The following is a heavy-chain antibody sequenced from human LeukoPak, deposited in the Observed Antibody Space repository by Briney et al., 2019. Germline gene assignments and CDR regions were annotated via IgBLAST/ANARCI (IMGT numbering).Heavy chain of an antibody. CDR1: GGTFSSYT. J-gene: IGHJ3*02. Sequence: ASVKVSCKASGGTFSSYTISWVRQAPGQGLEWMGRINPILGIANYAQKFQGRVTITADKSTSTAYMELSSLRSEDTAVYYCARDGSKEGTVLLWFGESSDAFDIWGQGTMVTVSS. CDR3: ARDGSKEGTVLLWFGESSDAFDI. V-gene: IGHV1-69*04. CDR2: INPILGIA. D-gene: IGHD3-10*01.